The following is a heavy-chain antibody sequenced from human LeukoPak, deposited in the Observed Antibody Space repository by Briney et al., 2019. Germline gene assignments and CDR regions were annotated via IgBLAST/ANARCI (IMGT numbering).Heavy chain of an antibody. J-gene: IGHJ4*02. V-gene: IGHV3-21*01. D-gene: IGHD6-19*01. CDR2: ISSSSSYI. CDR3: ARDARITVAGTSPESSDY. CDR1: GFTFSSYS. Sequence: PGGSLRLSCAASGFTFSSYSMNWVRQAPGKGLEWVSSISSSSSYIYYADSVKGRFTISRDNAKNSLFLQMNSLRAEDTAIYYCARDARITVAGTSPESSDYWGQGTLVTVSS.